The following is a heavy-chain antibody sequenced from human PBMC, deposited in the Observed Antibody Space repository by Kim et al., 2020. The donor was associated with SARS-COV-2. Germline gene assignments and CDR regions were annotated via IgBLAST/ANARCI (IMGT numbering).Heavy chain of an antibody. CDR3: ARSGYSYGSFGYFDY. D-gene: IGHD5-18*01. V-gene: IGHV4-30-2*04. J-gene: IGHJ4*02. Sequence: PSLKSRVTISVGTSKTQFSLKLSSVTAADTAVYYCARSGYSYGSFGYFDYWGQGTLVTVSS.